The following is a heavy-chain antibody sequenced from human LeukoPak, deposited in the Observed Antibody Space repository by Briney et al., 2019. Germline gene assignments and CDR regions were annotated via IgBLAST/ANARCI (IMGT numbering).Heavy chain of an antibody. CDR3: ARSIYSNYVGYFDY. J-gene: IGHJ4*02. D-gene: IGHD4-11*01. V-gene: IGHV3-7*01. CDR1: GFTFSSYW. Sequence: GVSLRLSCAASGFTFSSYWMSWVRQAPGKGLEWVANIKQDGSEKYYVDSVKGRFTISRDNAKSSLYLQMNSLRAEDTAVYYCARSIYSNYVGYFDYWGQGTLVTVSS. CDR2: IKQDGSEK.